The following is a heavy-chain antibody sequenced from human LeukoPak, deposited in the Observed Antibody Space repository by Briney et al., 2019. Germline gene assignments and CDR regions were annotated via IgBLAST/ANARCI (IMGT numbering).Heavy chain of an antibody. D-gene: IGHD3-10*01. Sequence: ASVKVSCKASGYTFTNYGISWVRQAPGQGLEWMGWISTYNVNTNYAQKLQGRVTMTTDTSTSTAYMELRSLRSDDTAVYYCACDYYGSGSYCYWGQGTLVTVSS. CDR2: ISTYNVNT. CDR1: GYTFTNYG. J-gene: IGHJ4*02. V-gene: IGHV1-18*01. CDR3: ACDYYGSGSYCY.